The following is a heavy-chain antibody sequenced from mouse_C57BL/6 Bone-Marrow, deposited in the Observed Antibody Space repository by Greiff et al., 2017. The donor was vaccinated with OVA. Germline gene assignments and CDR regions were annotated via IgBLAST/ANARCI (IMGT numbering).Heavy chain of an antibody. CDR3: ARLLLPDY. D-gene: IGHD2-3*01. CDR1: GYTFTSYW. CDR2: IDPSDSYT. Sequence: QVQLQQPGAELVKPGASVKLSCKASGYTFTSYWMQWVKQRPGQGLEWIGEIDPSDSYTNYNQKFKGKATLTVDTSSSTAYMQLSSLTSEDSAVYYCARLLLPDYWGQGTTLTVSS. V-gene: IGHV1-50*01. J-gene: IGHJ2*01.